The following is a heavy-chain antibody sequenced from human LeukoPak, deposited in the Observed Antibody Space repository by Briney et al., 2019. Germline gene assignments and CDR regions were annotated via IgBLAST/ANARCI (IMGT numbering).Heavy chain of an antibody. D-gene: IGHD6-19*01. CDR2: IIPIFGTA. CDR1: GGTFSSYA. J-gene: IGHJ3*02. CDR3: ASRFSGWVGAFDI. Sequence: SVTVSCKASGGTFSSYAISWVRQAPGQGVEWMGGIIPIFGTANYAQKFQGRVTITADESTSTAYMELSSLRSEDTAVYYCASRFSGWVGAFDIWGQGTMVTVSS. V-gene: IGHV1-69*13.